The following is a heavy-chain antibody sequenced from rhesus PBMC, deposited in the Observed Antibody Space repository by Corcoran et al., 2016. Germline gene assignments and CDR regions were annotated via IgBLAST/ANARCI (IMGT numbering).Heavy chain of an antibody. CDR2: IDGNIAVT. CDR3: ARHRELEDGLDS. CDR1: GGSFRGYY. D-gene: IGHD1-1*01. Sequence: QVQLQESGPGLVKPPETLSLTCAVSGGSFRGYYWSWIRQTPGKGLEWIGSIDGNIAVTKYNPSLKSRVTISKDTSKNQFSLKLSSVTAADTAVYYCARHRELEDGLDSWGQGVVVTVSS. J-gene: IGHJ6*01. V-gene: IGHV4-81*01.